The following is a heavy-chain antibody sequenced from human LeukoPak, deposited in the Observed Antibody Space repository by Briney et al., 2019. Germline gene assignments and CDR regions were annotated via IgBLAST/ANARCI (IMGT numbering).Heavy chain of an antibody. CDR2: ISAYNGNT. V-gene: IGHV1-18*01. CDR1: GYTFTNYG. D-gene: IGHD3-10*01. CDR3: AREGVLLWFGESDYYGMDV. J-gene: IGHJ6*02. Sequence: ASVKVSCKASGYTFTNYGISWVRQAPGQGLEWMGWISAYNGNTNYAQKLQGRVTMTTDTSTSTAYMELRSLRSDDTAVYYCAREGVLLWFGESDYYGMDVWGQGTTVTVSS.